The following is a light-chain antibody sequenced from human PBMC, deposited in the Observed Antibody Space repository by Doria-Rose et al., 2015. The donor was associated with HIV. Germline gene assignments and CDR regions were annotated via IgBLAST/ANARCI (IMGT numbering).Light chain of an antibody. V-gene: IGKV3-20*01. J-gene: IGKJ1*01. CDR1: QSFSSTY. CDR2: DGS. Sequence: TQSPGTLSLSPGERATLSCRASQSFSSTYLAWYQQKPGQAPSLFVYDGSTRATGIPDRFSASGSGTDFTLTINRLEPEDCALYYCHQYGTSWTFGQGTKVEI. CDR3: HQYGTSWT.